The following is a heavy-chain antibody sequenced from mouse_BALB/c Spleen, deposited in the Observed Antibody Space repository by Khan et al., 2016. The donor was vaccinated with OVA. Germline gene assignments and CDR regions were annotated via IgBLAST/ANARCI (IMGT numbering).Heavy chain of an antibody. CDR2: ISSGGSYT. Sequence: EVQVVESGGDLVKPGGSLKLSCAASGFTFSSFGMSWIRQTPDKRLEWVATISSGGSYTYYPDSVKGRFTFSRDNAKNTLYLQMSSLKSEDTAMYYCARRYSYSFFEYWGQGTTLTVSS. CDR3: ARRYSYSFFEY. CDR1: GFTFSSFG. J-gene: IGHJ2*01. D-gene: IGHD2-12*01. V-gene: IGHV5-6*01.